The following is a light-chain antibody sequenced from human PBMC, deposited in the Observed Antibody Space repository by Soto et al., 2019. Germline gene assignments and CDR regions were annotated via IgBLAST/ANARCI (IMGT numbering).Light chain of an antibody. CDR1: SSDIGAYNY. Sequence: QSVLTQPASVSGSPGQSITISCTGTSSDIGAYNYVSWYQQHPGRAPKLMVYEVSDRPSGVSNRFSGSKSGNSASLTISGLQAEDAADYYCTSYTTSSSLSYVFGTGTKLTVL. V-gene: IGLV2-14*01. J-gene: IGLJ1*01. CDR2: EVS. CDR3: TSYTTSSSLSYV.